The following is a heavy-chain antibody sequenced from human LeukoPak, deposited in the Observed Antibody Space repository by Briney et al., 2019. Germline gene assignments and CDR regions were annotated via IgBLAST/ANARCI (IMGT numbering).Heavy chain of an antibody. D-gene: IGHD2-2*03. V-gene: IGHV3-23*01. CDR1: GFTFSSYA. CDR3: AKDGYCSSTSCYTYYFDY. Sequence: GGSLRLSCAASGFTFSSYAMSWVRQAPGKGLEWVSAISGSGGSTYYADSVKGRFTISRDNSKNTLYLQMNSLRAEDTAVYYCAKDGYCSSTSCYTYYFDYWGQGTLVTVSS. CDR2: ISGSGGST. J-gene: IGHJ4*02.